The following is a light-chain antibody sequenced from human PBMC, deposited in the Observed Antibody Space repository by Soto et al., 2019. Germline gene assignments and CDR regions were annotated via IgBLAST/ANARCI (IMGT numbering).Light chain of an antibody. CDR3: AAWDDSLNGGV. Sequence: QSVLTQPPSASGTPGQRVTISCSGSSSNIGSNTVNWYQQLPGTAPKLLIYSNNQRPSGVPDRFSGSKSGTSASRAISGLQSEDEADYYCAAWDDSLNGGVFGGGTKVTVL. J-gene: IGLJ3*02. CDR2: SNN. V-gene: IGLV1-44*01. CDR1: SSNIGSNT.